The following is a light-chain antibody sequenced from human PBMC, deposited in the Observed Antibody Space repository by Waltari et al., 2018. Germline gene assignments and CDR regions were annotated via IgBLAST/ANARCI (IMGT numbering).Light chain of an antibody. J-gene: IGLJ3*02. Sequence: QSALTQPRSVSGSPGQSVTISCTGTSSDVGGYTYVSWYQHHPGKAPTRIIYDVTKRPSGVPARFSASKSDNTASLTISGLQAEDEADYYCCSYAGSITFWVFGGGTKLTVL. CDR3: CSYAGSITFWV. V-gene: IGLV2-11*01. CDR2: DVT. CDR1: SSDVGGYTY.